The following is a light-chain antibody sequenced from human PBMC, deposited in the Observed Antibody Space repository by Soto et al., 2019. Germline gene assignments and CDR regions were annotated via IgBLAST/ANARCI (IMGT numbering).Light chain of an antibody. CDR1: QSVDSS. J-gene: IGKJ1*01. CDR3: QQYNIWPWT. V-gene: IGKV3-15*01. Sequence: EIQMTHSPATPSASVGERATLTCRASQSVDSSVAWYQQKPGQAPSLLMSGASSMDTGIPSRFSGSGSGTEFTLTITSLQSEDFAIYYCQQYNIWPWTFGQGTKVDIK. CDR2: GAS.